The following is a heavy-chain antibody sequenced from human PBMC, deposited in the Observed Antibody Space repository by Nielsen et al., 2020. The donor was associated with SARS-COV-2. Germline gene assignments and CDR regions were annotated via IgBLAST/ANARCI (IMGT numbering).Heavy chain of an antibody. CDR1: GYTFTSYG. V-gene: IGHV1-18*01. Sequence: ASVKVSCKASGYTFTSYGVTWVRQAPGQGLEWMGRISSWNGNTRSAQKFQGRVSMTTDTSTSTAYMELRSLRFDDTAVYYCAGEEQLGDYFYYMDVWGKGTTVTVS. CDR3: AGEEQLGDYFYYMDV. CDR2: ISSWNGNT. D-gene: IGHD6-13*01. J-gene: IGHJ6*03.